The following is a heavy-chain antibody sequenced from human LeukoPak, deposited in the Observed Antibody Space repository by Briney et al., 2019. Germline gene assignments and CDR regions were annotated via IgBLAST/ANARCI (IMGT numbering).Heavy chain of an antibody. CDR1: GFTFSSYG. V-gene: IGHV3-30*03. CDR2: ISYDGSNK. CDR3: ARWIQLWQRYGMDV. Sequence: GRSLRLSCAASGFTFSSYGMHWVRQAPGKGLEGVAVISYDGSNKYYADSVKGRFTISRDNSKNPLYLQMNSLRAEDTAVYYCARWIQLWQRYGMDVWGKGTTVTVSS. D-gene: IGHD5-18*01. J-gene: IGHJ6*04.